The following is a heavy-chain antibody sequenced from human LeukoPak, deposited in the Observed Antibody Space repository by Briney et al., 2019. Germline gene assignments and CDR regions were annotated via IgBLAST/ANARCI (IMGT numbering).Heavy chain of an antibody. Sequence: GGSLRLSCVASGFTFSDCSLNWVRQAPGKGLEWLSSIRKDSSELFYADSVRGRFTISRDNAKNTLYLQMNSLRTEDTAVYYCAKGDTSWGQGTLVTVSS. D-gene: IGHD2-21*02. V-gene: IGHV3-21*01. CDR1: GFTFSDCS. J-gene: IGHJ5*02. CDR2: IRKDSSEL. CDR3: AKGDTS.